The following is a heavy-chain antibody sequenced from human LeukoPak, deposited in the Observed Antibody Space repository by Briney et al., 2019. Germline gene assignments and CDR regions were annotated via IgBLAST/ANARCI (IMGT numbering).Heavy chain of an antibody. J-gene: IGHJ4*02. Sequence: PSETLSLTCTVSGGSLNSYYWSWVRQPPGKGREWIGYIYYSGSTNYSPSLKSRVTMSVDTSKTQFSLKLSSVTAADTAIYYCARVVGVTIYGVANPHFDFWGQGTLVTVSS. CDR2: IYYSGST. D-gene: IGHD3-3*01. V-gene: IGHV4-59*01. CDR3: ARVVGVTIYGVANPHFDF. CDR1: GGSLNSYY.